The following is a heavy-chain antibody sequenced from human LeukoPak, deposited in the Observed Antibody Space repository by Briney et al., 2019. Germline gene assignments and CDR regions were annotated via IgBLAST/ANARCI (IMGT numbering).Heavy chain of an antibody. CDR3: ARLREQLDYYYYYMDV. J-gene: IGHJ6*03. D-gene: IGHD6-6*01. Sequence: SETLSLTCTVSGGSISSSSYYWGWIRQPPGTGLEWIGNIYYSGSTYYNPSLKSRVTISVDTSKNQFSLKLSSVTAADTAVYYCARLREQLDYYYYYMDVWGKGTTVTVSS. V-gene: IGHV4-39*07. CDR2: IYYSGST. CDR1: GGSISSSSYY.